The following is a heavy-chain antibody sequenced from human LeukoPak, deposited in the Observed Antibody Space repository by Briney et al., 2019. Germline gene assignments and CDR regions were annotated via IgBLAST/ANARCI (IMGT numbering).Heavy chain of an antibody. CDR3: TRDLMDYDVSTGLHHYYMDV. CDR1: GFSVSSNY. Sequence: GGSLRLSCTASGFSVSSNYMSWVRQDPRKGLVWVSRINGDGRNINYADSVRGRFTISRDNAKNTLYLQMNTLRVEDTAVYYCTRDLMDYDVSTGLHHYYMDVWGQGTTVTVSS. V-gene: IGHV3-74*01. D-gene: IGHD3-9*01. CDR2: INGDGRNI. J-gene: IGHJ6*02.